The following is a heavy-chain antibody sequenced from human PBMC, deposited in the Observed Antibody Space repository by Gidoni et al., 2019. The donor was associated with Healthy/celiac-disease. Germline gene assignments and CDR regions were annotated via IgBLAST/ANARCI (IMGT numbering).Heavy chain of an antibody. J-gene: IGHJ4*02. D-gene: IGHD6-6*01. Sequence: EVQLVESGGGLVQPGGSLRLSCAASGFTFSNYWMSWVRQAPGKGLEWVANIKKDGSEKYYVDSVKGRFTISRDNGKNSLYLQMNSLRAEDTAVYYCARFYTSSFGYFDYWGQGTLVTVSS. CDR3: ARFYTSSFGYFDY. V-gene: IGHV3-7*01. CDR1: GFTFSNYW. CDR2: IKKDGSEK.